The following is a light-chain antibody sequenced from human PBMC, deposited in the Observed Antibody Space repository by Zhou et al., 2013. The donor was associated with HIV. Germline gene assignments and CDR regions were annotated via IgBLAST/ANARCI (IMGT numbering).Light chain of an antibody. Sequence: EIVMTQSPATLSVSPGERATLSCRASQSVSSNLAWYQQKPGQAPRLLIYGASTRATSIPARFSGSGSGTDFTLTISSLQPEDFAVYHCQQYDNWPPLTFGGGTRVEIK. J-gene: IGKJ4*01. CDR1: QSVSSN. CDR3: QQYDNWPPLT. V-gene: IGKV3D-15*01. CDR2: GAS.